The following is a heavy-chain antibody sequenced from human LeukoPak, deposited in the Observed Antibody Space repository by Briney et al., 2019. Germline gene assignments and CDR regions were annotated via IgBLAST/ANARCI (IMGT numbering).Heavy chain of an antibody. CDR1: GGSISSSSYY. J-gene: IGHJ2*01. Sequence: PSETLSLTCTVSGGSISSSSYYWGWIRQPPGKGLEWIGSIYYSGSTYYNPSLKSRVTISVDTPKNQFSLKLSSVTAADTAVYYCARPPRFLEWLKGNWYFDLWGRGTLVTVSS. V-gene: IGHV4-39*01. D-gene: IGHD3-3*01. CDR2: IYYSGST. CDR3: ARPPRFLEWLKGNWYFDL.